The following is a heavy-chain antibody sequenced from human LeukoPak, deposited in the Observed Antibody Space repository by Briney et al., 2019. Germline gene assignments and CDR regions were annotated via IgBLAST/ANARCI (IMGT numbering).Heavy chain of an antibody. J-gene: IGHJ4*02. Sequence: ASVKVSCKTSGYTFIDYYVHWIRQAPGQGLEWMGRINPSTGGTDFAQKFQGKVSMTRDTSISTAYMELSRLGSDDTALYYCAKDMRSSPSAFDYWGQGTLVTVSS. CDR3: AKDMRSSPSAFDY. D-gene: IGHD3-16*01. CDR1: GYTFIDYY. V-gene: IGHV1-2*06. CDR2: INPSTGGT.